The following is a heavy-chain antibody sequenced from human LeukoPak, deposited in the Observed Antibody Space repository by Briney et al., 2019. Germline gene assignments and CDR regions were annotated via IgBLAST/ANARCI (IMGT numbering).Heavy chain of an antibody. Sequence: GESLKISCNGSAYSFTSYLIGWVRQRPGKGLEWMGIIYPGDSDTRYSPSFKDQVTISAEKSISTAYLQWSSLKASDTALYYCARRFFGGYNYYFEYWGQGTLVTVSS. J-gene: IGHJ4*02. CDR3: ARRFFGGYNYYFEY. CDR1: AYSFTSYL. V-gene: IGHV5-51*01. CDR2: IYPGDSDT. D-gene: IGHD5-24*01.